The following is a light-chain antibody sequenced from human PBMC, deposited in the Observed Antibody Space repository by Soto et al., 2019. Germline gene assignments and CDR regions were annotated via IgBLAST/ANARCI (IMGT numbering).Light chain of an antibody. V-gene: IGKV3-20*01. CDR2: ATS. CDR1: QGVSSTY. CDR3: QQYLRSPWT. Sequence: EIVLTQSPDTLSLSPGERVTLSCRASQGVSSTYLAWYQQKPGQAPRLLIYATSNRDTDIPDRFSASGSGTDFTLTISRLEPEDFAVYYCQQYLRSPWTFGQGTKVEIK. J-gene: IGKJ1*01.